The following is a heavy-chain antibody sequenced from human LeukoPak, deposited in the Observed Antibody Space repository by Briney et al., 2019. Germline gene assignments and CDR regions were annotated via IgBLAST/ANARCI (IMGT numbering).Heavy chain of an antibody. CDR3: ASSPRWASYGNDIDY. J-gene: IGHJ4*02. V-gene: IGHV3-74*01. CDR2: MNSDGSST. D-gene: IGHD3-16*01. Sequence: GGSLRLSCAASGFTFSSYWMHWVRQAPGKGLVWVSRMNSDGSSTSYADSVKGRFTISRGNAKNTLYLQMNSLRAEDTAVYYCASSPRWASYGNDIDYWGQGTLVTVSS. CDR1: GFTFSSYW.